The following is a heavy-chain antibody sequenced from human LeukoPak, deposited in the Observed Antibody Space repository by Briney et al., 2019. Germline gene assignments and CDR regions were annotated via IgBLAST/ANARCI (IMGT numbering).Heavy chain of an antibody. V-gene: IGHV1-69*06. CDR3: ARGLAAAVLSFFDY. Sequence: SLKDSCKASGGTFSIYAISCVRQAPEQGVWWRGEIFPILGTVNYAQKFRSGDSISADKSTSTAYMELSSLRSEDMAVYYCARGLAAAVLSFFDYWGQGTLVTVSS. D-gene: IGHD6-13*01. CDR2: IFPILGTV. CDR1: GGTFSIYA. J-gene: IGHJ4*02.